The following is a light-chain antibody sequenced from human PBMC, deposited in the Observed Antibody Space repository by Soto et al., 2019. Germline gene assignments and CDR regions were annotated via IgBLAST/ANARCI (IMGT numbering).Light chain of an antibody. CDR3: SSYSATSVLVV. CDR2: DVS. CDR1: SSDIGGYDY. Sequence: QSALTQPASVSEYPGQSVTISCTGTSSDIGGYDYVSWYQQHPGSAPTLIIYDVSNRPSGVSDRFSGSKFANTASLTISGLQADDEADYFCSSYSATSVLVVFGGGTKLTVL. V-gene: IGLV2-14*01. J-gene: IGLJ3*02.